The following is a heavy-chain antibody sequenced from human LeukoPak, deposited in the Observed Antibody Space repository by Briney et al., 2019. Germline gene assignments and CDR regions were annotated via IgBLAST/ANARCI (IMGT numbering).Heavy chain of an antibody. D-gene: IGHD3-22*01. J-gene: IGHJ4*02. CDR3: ASNDYYDSSGYFPI. Sequence: PSETLSLTCTVSGGSISSSSYYWGWIRQPPAKGLEWIGSIYYSGSTYYNPSLKSRVTISVDTSKNQFSLKLSSVTAADTAVYCCASNDYYDSSGYFPIWGQGTLVTVSS. CDR1: GGSISSSSYY. V-gene: IGHV4-39*01. CDR2: IYYSGST.